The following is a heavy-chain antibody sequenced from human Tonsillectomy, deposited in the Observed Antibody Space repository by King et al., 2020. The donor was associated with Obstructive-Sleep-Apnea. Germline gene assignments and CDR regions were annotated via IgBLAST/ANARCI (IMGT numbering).Heavy chain of an antibody. Sequence: VQLVESGGGLVQPGGSLILSCTVSRISFWNYWLNWFRQAPGKGRELVSNIKKDGSERYYVDAVKGRFTISSANAKNSLFLQMNSLRGEDTAVYFCALITGSDYWGQGTMVTVSS. CDR1: RISFWNYW. J-gene: IGHJ4*02. CDR3: ALITGSDY. V-gene: IGHV3-7*01. D-gene: IGHD1-1*01. CDR2: IKKDGSER.